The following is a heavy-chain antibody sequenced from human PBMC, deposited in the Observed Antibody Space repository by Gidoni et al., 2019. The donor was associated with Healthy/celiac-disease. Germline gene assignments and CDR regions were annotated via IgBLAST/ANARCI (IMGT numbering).Heavy chain of an antibody. D-gene: IGHD6-19*01. CDR2: IIPIFGTA. J-gene: IGHJ6*03. CDR1: GRTFSSYA. V-gene: IGHV1-69*01. CDR3: ARGVPGIAVAGMRADYYYYMDV. Sequence: QVQLVQSGAEVKKPGSSVKVSCKASGRTFSSYATRWVRQAPGQGLEWMGGIIPIFGTANYAQKFQGRVTITADESTSTAYMELSSLRSEDTAVYYCARGVPGIAVAGMRADYYYYMDVWGKGTTVTVSS.